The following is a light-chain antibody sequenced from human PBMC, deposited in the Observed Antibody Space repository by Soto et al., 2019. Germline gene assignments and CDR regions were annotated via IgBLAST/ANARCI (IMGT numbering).Light chain of an antibody. CDR1: SSDVGDGDF. J-gene: IGLJ3*02. CDR3: CSYTRSYTWV. CDR2: KVS. Sequence: QSALTQPASVSGSPRPSITISCTGTSSDVGDGDFVSWYQQRPGNAPKLMVYKVSNRPSGVSNRFSGSKSGNTASLTISGIQAEDEADYYCCSYTRSYTWVFGGGTKLTVL. V-gene: IGLV2-14*01.